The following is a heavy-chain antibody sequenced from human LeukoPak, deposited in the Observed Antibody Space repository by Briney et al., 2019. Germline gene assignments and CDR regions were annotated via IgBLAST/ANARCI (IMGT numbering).Heavy chain of an antibody. CDR3: ASRTTVTTYYYYYGMDV. CDR1: VGTFSSYA. J-gene: IGHJ6*04. Sequence: GSSVKVSCKASVGTFSSYAISWVRQAPGHGLEWMGGIIPIFGTANYAQKFQGRVTITADKSTSTAYMELSSLRSEDTAVYYCASRTTVTTYYYYYGMDVWGKGTTVTVSS. CDR2: IIPIFGTA. D-gene: IGHD4-17*01. V-gene: IGHV1-69*06.